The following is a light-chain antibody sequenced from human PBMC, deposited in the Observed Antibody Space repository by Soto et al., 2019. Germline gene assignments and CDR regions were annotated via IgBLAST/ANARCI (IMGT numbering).Light chain of an antibody. Sequence: DIQMTQSPSSLSASVGDRVTISCRASQTINTYVNWYLQKPGKAPKLLIYAASSLHSGVPSRFSGSGSGTYFTRTISSLQPEDFATYYCQQSFSTPRTFGQGTKVEIK. CDR3: QQSFSTPRT. J-gene: IGKJ1*01. V-gene: IGKV1-39*01. CDR1: QTINTY. CDR2: AAS.